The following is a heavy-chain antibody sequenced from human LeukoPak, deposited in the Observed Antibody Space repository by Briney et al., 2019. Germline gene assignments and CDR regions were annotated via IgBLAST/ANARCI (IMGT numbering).Heavy chain of an antibody. CDR2: IYPGDSGT. CDR1: GYNFLNFW. V-gene: IGHV5-51*01. CDR3: ARGRGGYTGYENFFY. Sequence: GDSLKISCKASGYNFLNFWIGWVRQRAGKGLEFVCVIYPGDSGTTYSPSFQGQVTISVDKSIRTAYLQWSSLNASDSGIYYCARGRGGYTGYENFFYWGQGTMVTVSS. J-gene: IGHJ4*02. D-gene: IGHD5-12*01.